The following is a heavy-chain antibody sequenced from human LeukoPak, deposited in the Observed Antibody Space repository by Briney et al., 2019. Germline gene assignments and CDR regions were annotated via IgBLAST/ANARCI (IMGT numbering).Heavy chain of an antibody. CDR1: GFTFSNYH. CDR3: ARDFAREFTIDY. D-gene: IGHD3-10*01. V-gene: IGHV3-48*01. J-gene: IGHJ4*02. Sequence: LAGGSLRLSCAAPGFTFSNYHMNWVRQPPGKGLQWVSYISSSSNIIYYADSVKGRFTISRDNAKNSLFLQMNSLRAEDTAVYYCARDFAREFTIDYWGQGTLVTVSS. CDR2: ISSSSNII.